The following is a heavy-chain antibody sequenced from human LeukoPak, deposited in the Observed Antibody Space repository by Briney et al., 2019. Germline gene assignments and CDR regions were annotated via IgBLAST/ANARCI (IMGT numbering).Heavy chain of an antibody. J-gene: IGHJ4*02. CDR3: ARDTDGYNYDY. Sequence: PSETLSLTCTVSGGSISSYYWSWIRQPPGKGLEWIGYIYYTGSTNYNPSLKSRVTISIDTSKNQFSLNLNSVTAADTAVYYCARDTDGYNYDYWGQGILVTVSS. CDR1: GGSISSYY. CDR2: IYYTGST. V-gene: IGHV4-59*01. D-gene: IGHD5-24*01.